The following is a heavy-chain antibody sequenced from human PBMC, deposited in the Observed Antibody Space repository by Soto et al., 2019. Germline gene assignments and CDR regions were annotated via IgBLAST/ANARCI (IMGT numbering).Heavy chain of an antibody. CDR2: ISDSGDTT. CDR1: GFTFSNYV. Sequence: EVQLLESGGNLVQPGGSLRLSCVASGFTFSNYVMSWVRQAPGKGLEWVSGISDSGDTTYSADFVKGRFTISRDNSKNTLYLPMNSLRAEDTAVYYCAKGWQVRGGQFDYWGQGTLVSXSS. D-gene: IGHD6-19*01. V-gene: IGHV3-23*01. CDR3: AKGWQVRGGQFDY. J-gene: IGHJ4*02.